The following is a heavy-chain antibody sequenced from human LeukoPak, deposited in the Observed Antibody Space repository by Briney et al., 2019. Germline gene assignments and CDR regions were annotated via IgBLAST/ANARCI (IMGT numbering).Heavy chain of an antibody. CDR3: ARVYYNSLGYAFDV. J-gene: IGHJ3*01. Sequence: GGSLRLSCAASGFIFTDYYMSWTRQAPGKGLEWVSYISGSRSTTYYADSVKGRFTISRGNVKNSLFLQMDSLRAEDTALYFCARVYYNSLGYAFDVWGQGTMVSVTS. CDR2: ISGSRSTT. V-gene: IGHV3-11*04. CDR1: GFIFTDYY. D-gene: IGHD3-22*01.